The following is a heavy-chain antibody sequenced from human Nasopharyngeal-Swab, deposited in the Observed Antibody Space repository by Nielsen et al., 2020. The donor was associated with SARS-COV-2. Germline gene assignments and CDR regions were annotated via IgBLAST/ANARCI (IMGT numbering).Heavy chain of an antibody. CDR3: AGDEGGTLGY. J-gene: IGHJ4*02. V-gene: IGHV1-46*02. CDR2: INPGSGGT. CDR1: GYTFNNYY. Sequence: ASVKVSCKASGYTFNNYYIHWVRQAPGQGLEWMGMINPGSGGTTYAQKFQGRVTMTRDTSTSTVFMDLSSLRSEDTAVYYCAGDEGGTLGYWGQGTLVTVSS. D-gene: IGHD2-15*01.